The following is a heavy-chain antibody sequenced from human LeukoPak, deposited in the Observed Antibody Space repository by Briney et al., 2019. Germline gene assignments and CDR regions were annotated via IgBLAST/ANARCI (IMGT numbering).Heavy chain of an antibody. CDR1: GYTFTSYD. V-gene: IGHV1-8*01. CDR2: VNPNSGHT. J-gene: IGHJ4*02. Sequence: ASVNVSCKASGYTFTSYDVNWVRQATGQGPEWMGWVNPNSGHTGYAQKFQGRVTMTTNTSISTAYMELSSLRSEDTAVYYCARGAPGSYCSGGSCPYFDYWGQGTLVSVSS. CDR3: ARGAPGSYCSGGSCPYFDY. D-gene: IGHD2-15*01.